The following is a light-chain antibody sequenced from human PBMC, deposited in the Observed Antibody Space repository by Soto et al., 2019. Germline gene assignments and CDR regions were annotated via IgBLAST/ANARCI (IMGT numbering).Light chain of an antibody. V-gene: IGLV2-14*01. Sequence: QSVLTQPASVSGSPGQSITISCAGTSSDVGGYTYVSWYQQHPGKAPKLMIYDVSNRPSGGSNRFSGSKPCNTASLTISGLQADDEADDYCTSYPGSSTHYVFGGGTKLTVL. CDR1: SSDVGGYTY. CDR2: DVS. J-gene: IGLJ1*01. CDR3: TSYPGSSTHYV.